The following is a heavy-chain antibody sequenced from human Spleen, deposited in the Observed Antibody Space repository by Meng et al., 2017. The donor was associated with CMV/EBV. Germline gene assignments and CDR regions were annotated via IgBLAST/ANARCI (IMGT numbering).Heavy chain of an antibody. CDR2: IYYSGST. CDR1: SGPSRGRNW. CDR3: ATLVPAAVNWFDP. D-gene: IGHD2-2*01. V-gene: IGHV4-4*02. J-gene: IGHJ5*02. Sequence: AGSSGPSRGRNWWSWVRRPAGKGLEWIGEIYYSGSTNYNPSLKSRVTISIDKSKNQLSLILSSVTAADTAVYYCATLVPAAVNWFDPWGQGTLVTVSS.